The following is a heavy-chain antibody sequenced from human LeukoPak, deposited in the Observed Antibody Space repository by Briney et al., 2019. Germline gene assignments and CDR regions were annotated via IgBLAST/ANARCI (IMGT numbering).Heavy chain of an antibody. Sequence: GGSLRLSCAASGFTFSSYGMSWVRQAPGKGLEWVSAISGSGGSTYYADSVKGRFTISRDNSKNTLYLQMNSLRAEDTAVYYCAKTYYDILTGYYSFYYYYYMDVWGKGTTVTISS. V-gene: IGHV3-23*01. CDR1: GFTFSSYG. J-gene: IGHJ6*03. CDR2: ISGSGGST. D-gene: IGHD3-9*01. CDR3: AKTYYDILTGYYSFYYYYYMDV.